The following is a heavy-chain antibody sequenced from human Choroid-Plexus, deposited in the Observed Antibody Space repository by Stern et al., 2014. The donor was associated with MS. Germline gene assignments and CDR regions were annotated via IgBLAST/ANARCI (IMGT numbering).Heavy chain of an antibody. CDR2: VSYDGSNK. V-gene: IGHV3-30*18. D-gene: IGHD2/OR15-2a*01. J-gene: IGHJ5*02. Sequence: VQLVESGGGVVQPGRPLRLSCVASGFTFGSCAMHWVRQAPGTGMGWVASVSYDGSNKYYADSVKGRFTISRDNSQNTLYMQMSSLRPEDTAVYYCAKDRQYLTYFFDHWGQGSLVTVSS. CDR1: GFTFGSCA. CDR3: AKDRQYLTYFFDH.